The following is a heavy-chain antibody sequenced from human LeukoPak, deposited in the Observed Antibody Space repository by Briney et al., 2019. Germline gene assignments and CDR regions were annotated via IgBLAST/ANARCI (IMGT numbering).Heavy chain of an antibody. D-gene: IGHD3-10*01. CDR3: ARGLYYYGSGSYYI. CDR1: GFTFSNAW. J-gene: IGHJ4*02. Sequence: PGGSLRLSCAASGFTFSNAWMSWVRQPPGKGLEWIGEINHSGSTNYNPSLKSRVTISVDTSKNQFSLKLSSVTAADTAVYYCARGLYYYGSGSYYIWGQGTLVTVSS. CDR2: INHSGST. V-gene: IGHV4-34*01.